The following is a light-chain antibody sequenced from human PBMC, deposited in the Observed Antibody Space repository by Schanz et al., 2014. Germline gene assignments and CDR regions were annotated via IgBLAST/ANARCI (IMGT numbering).Light chain of an antibody. CDR1: SSDVGGTNY. Sequence: QSALTQPASVSGSPGQSITLSCTGTSSDVGGTNYVSWYQQHPGKVPKLMIYDVSNRPSGVSNRFSGSKSGNTASLTISGLQAEDEADYYCSSYATSGTYVVFGGGTKLTVL. CDR2: DVS. V-gene: IGLV2-14*01. CDR3: SSYATSGTYVV. J-gene: IGLJ2*01.